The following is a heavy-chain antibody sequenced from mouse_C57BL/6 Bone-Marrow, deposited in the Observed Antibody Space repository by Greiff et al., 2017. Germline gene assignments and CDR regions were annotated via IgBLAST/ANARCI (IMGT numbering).Heavy chain of an antibody. CDR2: IHPNSGST. V-gene: IGHV1-64*01. CDR1: GYTFTSYW. J-gene: IGHJ2*01. Sequence: VQLKQPGAELVKPGASVKLSCKASGYTFTSYWMHWVKQRPGQGLEWIGMIHPNSGSTNYNEKFKSKATLTVDKSSSTAYMQLSSLTSEDSAVYYCARGWLLHYFDYWGQGTTLTVSS. CDR3: ARGWLLHYFDY. D-gene: IGHD2-3*01.